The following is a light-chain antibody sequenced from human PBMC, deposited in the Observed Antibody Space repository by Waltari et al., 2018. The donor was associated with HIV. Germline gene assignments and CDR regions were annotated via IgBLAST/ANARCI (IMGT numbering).Light chain of an antibody. J-gene: IGLJ1*01. CDR3: SSYASSSTPYV. CDR1: SSDVGGYNY. V-gene: IGLV2-14*01. Sequence: QSALTQPASVSGSPGQSITISCTGTSSDVGGYNYVPWYQQYPGKAPKLMIYEVSNRPSGVSNRVSGSKSGNTASLTISGLQAEDEADYYCSSYASSSTPYVFGTGTKVTVL. CDR2: EVS.